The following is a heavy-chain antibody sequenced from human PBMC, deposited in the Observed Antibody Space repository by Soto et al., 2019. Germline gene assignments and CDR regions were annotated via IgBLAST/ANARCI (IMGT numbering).Heavy chain of an antibody. CDR3: ARDFRFTGAIVWYFDL. D-gene: IGHD3-3*01. V-gene: IGHV1-69*05. J-gene: IGHJ2*01. CDR1: GGTFSSYA. CDR2: IIPIFGTA. Sequence: QVQLVQSGAEVKKPGSSVKVSCKASGGTFSSYAISWVRQAPGQGLEWMGGIIPIFGTANYAQKFQGKVTITPDESTSTAYMDLRSLRSEDTAVYYCARDFRFTGAIVWYFDLWRRGTLVTVSS.